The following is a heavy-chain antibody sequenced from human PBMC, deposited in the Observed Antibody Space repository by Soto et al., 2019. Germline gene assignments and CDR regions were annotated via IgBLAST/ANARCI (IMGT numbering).Heavy chain of an antibody. D-gene: IGHD3-9*01. V-gene: IGHV3-33*01. CDR1: GFTFSSYG. CDR2: IWYDGSNK. CDR3: ARDRGYFDSLYYFDY. J-gene: IGHJ4*02. Sequence: GGSLRLSCAASGFTFSSYGMHWVRQAPGKGLEWVAVIWYDGSNKYYADSVKGRFTISRDNSKNTLYLQMNSLRAEDTAVYYCARDRGYFDSLYYFDYWGQGTLVTVSS.